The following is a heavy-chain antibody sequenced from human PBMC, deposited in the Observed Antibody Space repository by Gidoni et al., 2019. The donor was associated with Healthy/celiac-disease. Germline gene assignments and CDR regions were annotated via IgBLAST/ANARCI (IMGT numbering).Heavy chain of an antibody. Sequence: QVQLQQWGAGLLKPSETLSLTCAVYVGSFSGYYWRWIRQPPGKGLEWIGEINHSGSTNYNPSLKSRVTISVDTSKNQFSLKLSSVTAADTAVYYCARGPHHDYDYGDYEVSSWFDPWGQGTLVTVSS. CDR1: VGSFSGYY. D-gene: IGHD4-17*01. CDR2: INHSGST. J-gene: IGHJ5*02. V-gene: IGHV4-34*01. CDR3: ARGPHHDYDYGDYEVSSWFDP.